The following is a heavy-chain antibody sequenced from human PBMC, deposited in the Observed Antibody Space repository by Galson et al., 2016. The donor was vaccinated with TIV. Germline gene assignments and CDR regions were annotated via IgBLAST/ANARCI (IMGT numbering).Heavy chain of an antibody. Sequence: SVKVSCKASGGTFSTYVFNWVRLAPGQGLEWMGGIIPLFGTINYAQKFQGRVTITADESSTTVYMELNSPRSGDTAVYYCASDRNTALDTYHQYYGMDVWGQGTTVTVSS. CDR2: IIPLFGTI. CDR3: ASDRNTALDTYHQYYGMDV. V-gene: IGHV1-69*13. D-gene: IGHD5-18*01. J-gene: IGHJ6*02. CDR1: GGTFSTYV.